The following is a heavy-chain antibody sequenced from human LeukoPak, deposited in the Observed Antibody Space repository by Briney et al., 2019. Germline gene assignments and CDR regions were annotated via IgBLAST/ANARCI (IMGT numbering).Heavy chain of an antibody. CDR2: INHSGST. Sequence: PSETLSLTCAVYGGSFSGYYWSWIRQPPGKGLEWIGEINHSGSTNYNPSLKSRVTMSVDTSKNQFSLKLSSVTAADTAVYYCARSVGDWFDPWGQGTLVTVSS. J-gene: IGHJ5*02. CDR3: ARSVGDWFDP. D-gene: IGHD3-16*01. CDR1: GGSFSGYY. V-gene: IGHV4-34*01.